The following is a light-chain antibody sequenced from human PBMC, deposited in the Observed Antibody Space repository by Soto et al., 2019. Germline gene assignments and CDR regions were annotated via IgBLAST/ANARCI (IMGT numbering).Light chain of an antibody. CDR1: SSDVGGYNY. V-gene: IGLV2-14*01. J-gene: IGLJ3*02. Sequence: QPALTQPASVSGSPGQSITISCTGTSSDVGGYNYVSWYQQHPGKAPKLMIYEVSNRPSGVSNRFSGSKSGNTASLTMSGLEAEYEADYYCSSYTSSSTWVFGGGTNVTVL. CDR2: EVS. CDR3: SSYTSSSTWV.